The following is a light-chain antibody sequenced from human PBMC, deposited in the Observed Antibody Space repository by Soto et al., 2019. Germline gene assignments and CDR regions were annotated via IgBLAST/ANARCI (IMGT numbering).Light chain of an antibody. CDR1: QSVSSY. J-gene: IGKJ4*01. V-gene: IGKV3-11*01. Sequence: EIVLTQSPATLSLSPGERATLSCGASQSVSSYLAWYQQKPGQAPRLLIYDASNRATGIPARFSGSGSGTDFTLTISSLEPEEFAVYYCQQRSNWPFTFGGGTKVEIK. CDR2: DAS. CDR3: QQRSNWPFT.